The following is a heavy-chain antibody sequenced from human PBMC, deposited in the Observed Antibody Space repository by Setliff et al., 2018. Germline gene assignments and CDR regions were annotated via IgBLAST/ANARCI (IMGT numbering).Heavy chain of an antibody. Sequence: PSETLSLTCVVSGVSISSASYHWNWIRQRPGKGLEWIGYIYYSGSTHYSPSLKSRLTISVDTSKNHFSLKLNSVKGRFIISRDNAKNSVYLQMNSLIADDTAVYYCVRVRSLLFDYWGQGALVTVSS. CDR2: IYYSGST. CDR3: NAKNSVYLQMNSLIADDTAVYYCVRVRSLLFDY. V-gene: IGHV4-31*11. CDR1: GVSISSASYH. J-gene: IGHJ4*02. D-gene: IGHD3-10*02.